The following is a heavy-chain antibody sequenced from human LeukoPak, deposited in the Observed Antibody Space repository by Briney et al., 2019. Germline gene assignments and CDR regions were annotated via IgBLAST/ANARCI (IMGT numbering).Heavy chain of an antibody. CDR3: ARVRGAFDI. V-gene: IGHV3-30*01. CDR2: ISYDGSNK. Sequence: GGSLRLSCAASGFTFSSYAMHWVRQAPGKGLEWVAVISYDGSNKYYADSVKGRFTISRDNSKNTLYLQMNSLRAEDTAVYYCARVRGAFDIWGQGTMVTVSS. CDR1: GFTFSSYA. J-gene: IGHJ3*02.